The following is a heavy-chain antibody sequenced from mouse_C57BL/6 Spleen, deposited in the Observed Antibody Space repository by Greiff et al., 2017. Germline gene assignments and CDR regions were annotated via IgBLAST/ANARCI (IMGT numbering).Heavy chain of an antibody. Sequence: QVQLQQPGAELVRPGTSVKLSCKASGYTFTSYWMHWVKQRPGQGLEWIGVIDPSDSYTNYNQKFKGKATLTVDTSSSTAYMQLSSLTSEDSAVYYCAREREYDPFDYWGQGTTLTVSS. V-gene: IGHV1-59*01. CDR1: GYTFTSYW. CDR2: IDPSDSYT. J-gene: IGHJ2*01. CDR3: AREREYDPFDY. D-gene: IGHD2-10*02.